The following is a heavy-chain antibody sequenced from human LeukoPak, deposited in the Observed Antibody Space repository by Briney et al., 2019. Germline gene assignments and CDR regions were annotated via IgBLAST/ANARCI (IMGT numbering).Heavy chain of an antibody. J-gene: IGHJ4*02. CDR3: AKETYYDFWSDPKGAVDY. V-gene: IGHV3-30*18. Sequence: GGSLRLSCAASGFTFSSYGMHWVRQAPGKGLEWVAVISYGGSNKYYADSVKGRFTISRDNSKNTPYLQMNSLRAEDTAVYYCAKETYYDFWSDPKGAVDYWGQGTLVTVSS. CDR2: ISYGGSNK. CDR1: GFTFSSYG. D-gene: IGHD3-3*01.